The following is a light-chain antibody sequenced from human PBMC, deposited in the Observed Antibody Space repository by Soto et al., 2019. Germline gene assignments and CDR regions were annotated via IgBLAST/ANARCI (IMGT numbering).Light chain of an antibody. CDR1: QSISSY. CDR2: DAS. J-gene: IGKJ3*01. V-gene: IGKV3-11*01. Sequence: EIVLTQSPATLSLSPGERATLSCRTSQSISSYLVWYQQKPGQPPRVLIYDASNRATGIPVRFSGSGSGTDFTLTISSLEPADFAVYYCLQRSNWPLTFGPGTKIDIK. CDR3: LQRSNWPLT.